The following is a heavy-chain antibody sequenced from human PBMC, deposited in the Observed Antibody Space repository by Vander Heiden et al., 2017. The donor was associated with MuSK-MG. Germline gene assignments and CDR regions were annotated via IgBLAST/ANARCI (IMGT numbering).Heavy chain of an antibody. CDR1: GFTFSSYS. D-gene: IGHD3-16*02. J-gene: IGHJ3*02. Sequence: EVQLVESGGGLVQPGGSLRLSCAASGFTFSSYSMNWVRQAPGKGLGWVSYISSSSSTIYYADSVKGRFTISRDNAKNSLYLQMNSLRAEDTAVYYCARGGGVIVPLDAFDIWGQGTMVTVSS. V-gene: IGHV3-48*04. CDR3: ARGGGVIVPLDAFDI. CDR2: ISSSSSTI.